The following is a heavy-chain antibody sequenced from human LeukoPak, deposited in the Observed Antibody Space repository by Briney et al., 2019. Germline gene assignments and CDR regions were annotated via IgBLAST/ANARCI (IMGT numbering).Heavy chain of an antibody. D-gene: IGHD3-22*01. J-gene: IGHJ4*02. CDR3: SRGLDSRKLGY. CDR1: GASFSSGDQY. Sequence: PSQTLSLTCTVSGASFSSGDQYWHWLRQSPGKGLEWIGSIHPSGSLYNNPSLESRVTISIDTSKNQFSLNLNSVTAADTAVYFCSRGLDSRKLGYWGQGTLVTVSS. CDR2: IHPSGSL. V-gene: IGHV4-31*03.